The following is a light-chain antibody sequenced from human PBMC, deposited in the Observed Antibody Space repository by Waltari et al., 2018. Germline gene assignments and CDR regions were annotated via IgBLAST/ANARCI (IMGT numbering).Light chain of an antibody. CDR2: DAS. CDR3: QKYVNLPAT. V-gene: IGKV3-20*01. J-gene: IGKJ1*01. Sequence: ERATPSCRASQSVSRSLAWYQQKPGQAPRLLIYDASSRATGIPDRFSGSGSGTDFSLTISRLEPEDFAVYYCQKYVNLPATFGQGTKVEIK. CDR1: QSVSRS.